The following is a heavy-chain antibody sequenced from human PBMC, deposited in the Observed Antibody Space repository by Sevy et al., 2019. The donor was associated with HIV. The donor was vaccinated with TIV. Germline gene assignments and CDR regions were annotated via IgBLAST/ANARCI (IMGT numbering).Heavy chain of an antibody. CDR3: TTDSSSWYYYGMDV. V-gene: IGHV3-15*01. Sequence: GWSLRLSCAASGFTFSNAWMSWVRQAPGKGLEWVGRIKSKTDGGTTDYAAPVKGRFTISRDDSKNTLYLQMNSLKTEDTAVYYCTTDSSSWYYYGMDVWGQGTTVTVSS. CDR2: IKSKTDGGTT. CDR1: GFTFSNAW. D-gene: IGHD6-13*01. J-gene: IGHJ6*02.